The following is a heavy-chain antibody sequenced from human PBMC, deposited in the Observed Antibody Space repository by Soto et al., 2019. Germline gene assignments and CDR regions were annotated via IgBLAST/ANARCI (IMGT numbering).Heavy chain of an antibody. Sequence: PSETLSLTCTVSGDSISSFYWSWIRQPPGKGLEWIGYIYYSGSTNYNPSLKSRVTISVDTSKNQFSLKLSSVTAADTAVYYCARRRGSGRLDSFDIWGTGTMVTVSS. D-gene: IGHD3-10*01. CDR2: IYYSGST. J-gene: IGHJ3*02. V-gene: IGHV4-59*08. CDR1: GDSISSFY. CDR3: ARRRGSGRLDSFDI.